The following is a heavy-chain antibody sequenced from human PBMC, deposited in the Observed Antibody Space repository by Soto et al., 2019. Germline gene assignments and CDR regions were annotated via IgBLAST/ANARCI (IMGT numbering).Heavy chain of an antibody. CDR2: INPRGST. D-gene: IGHD4-17*01. J-gene: IGHJ2*01. Sequence: QVQLQQWGAGLLKPSETLSLTCVVYGGSLSGYWWTWIRQPPGKGLEWIGEINPRGSTNYNPSLKCRVAVSVDTSKNQCTLMLRSVTAADTAVYYCANYGDHGWYFDLWGRGTLVTVSS. CDR3: ANYGDHGWYFDL. V-gene: IGHV4-34*01. CDR1: GGSLSGYW.